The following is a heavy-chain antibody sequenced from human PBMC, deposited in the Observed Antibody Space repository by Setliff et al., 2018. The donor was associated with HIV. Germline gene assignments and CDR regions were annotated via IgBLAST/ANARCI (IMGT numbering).Heavy chain of an antibody. Sequence: PSETLSLTCAVYGGSLSGYYWRWIRQPPGKGLEWIGDVSHTGSTNYNPSLKSRITISADTPKNQFSLKLSSVTPADTAVYYCAREGTYSGTYWVRRVASFDIWGQGTMVTVS. D-gene: IGHD1-26*01. CDR2: VSHTGST. CDR3: AREGTYSGTYWVRRVASFDI. CDR1: GGSLSGYY. V-gene: IGHV4-34*01. J-gene: IGHJ3*02.